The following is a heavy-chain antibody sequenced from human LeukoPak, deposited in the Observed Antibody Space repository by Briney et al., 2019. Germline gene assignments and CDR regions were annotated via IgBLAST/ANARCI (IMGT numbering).Heavy chain of an antibody. Sequence: PETLSLTCTVSDYSISRGYYWGWIRQPPGKGLEWIGSMYHSGSTYYNPSLKSRVTISVDTSKNQFSLKLSSVTAADTAVYYCARDGGSGIFTSGSFDYWGQGTLVTVSS. CDR1: DYSISRGYY. D-gene: IGHD3-10*01. J-gene: IGHJ4*02. CDR3: ARDGGSGIFTSGSFDY. CDR2: MYHSGST. V-gene: IGHV4-38-2*02.